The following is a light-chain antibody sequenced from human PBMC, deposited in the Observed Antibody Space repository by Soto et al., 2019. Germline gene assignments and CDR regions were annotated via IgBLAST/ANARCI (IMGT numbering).Light chain of an antibody. CDR3: AAWDDSLNGGYV. V-gene: IGLV1-44*01. CDR2: GNN. Sequence: QSVLTQPPSASGTPGQRVTISCSGSSSNIGSNTVNWYQQLPGTAPKLLIYGNNQRPSGVPDRFSGSKSGTSASLAISGLQSADEDDYYCAAWDDSLNGGYVFGTGTKLTVL. J-gene: IGLJ1*01. CDR1: SSNIGSNT.